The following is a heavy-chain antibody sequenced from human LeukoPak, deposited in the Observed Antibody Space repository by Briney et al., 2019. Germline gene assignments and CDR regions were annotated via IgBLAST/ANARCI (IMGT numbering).Heavy chain of an antibody. CDR2: ISAYNGNT. Sequence: ASVKVSCKASGYTFTSYGISWVRQAPGQGLEWMGWISAYNGNTNYAQKLQGRVTMTTDTSTSTAYMELRSLRSDDTAVYYCARWIYCSSTSCPDYWGQGTLVTVSS. CDR3: ARWIYCSSTSCPDY. J-gene: IGHJ4*02. V-gene: IGHV1-18*01. CDR1: GYTFTSYG. D-gene: IGHD2-2*01.